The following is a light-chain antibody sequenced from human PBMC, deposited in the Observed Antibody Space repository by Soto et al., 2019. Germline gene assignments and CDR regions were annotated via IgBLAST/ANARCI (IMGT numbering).Light chain of an antibody. V-gene: IGKV3-15*01. Sequence: ETVLTQSPATFSVSPGERATLSCRASQSTGSNLAWYQQRPGQPPRLLIYGASTRATGVPARFSGSGSGTEFTLTINSQQSEDFALYYCQQYNKWPLFTFGPGTKVDIK. CDR2: GAS. CDR1: QSTGSN. CDR3: QQYNKWPLFT. J-gene: IGKJ3*01.